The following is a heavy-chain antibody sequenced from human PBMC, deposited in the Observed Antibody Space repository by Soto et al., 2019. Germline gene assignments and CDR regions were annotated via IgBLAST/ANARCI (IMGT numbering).Heavy chain of an antibody. J-gene: IGHJ4*02. CDR1: GFSFDDYA. CDR3: ERDVWSRASGPPDS. V-gene: IGHV3-9*01. D-gene: IGHD3-10*01. CDR2: ISWNSGTI. Sequence: EVQLVESGGGLVQPGRSLRLSCAASGFSFDDYAMHWVRQAPGKGLEWVTGISWNSGTIGYADSVKGRFTISRDNAKNSLYLKMNSLRAEDTALYYCERDVWSRASGPPDSWGQGTLVTVSS.